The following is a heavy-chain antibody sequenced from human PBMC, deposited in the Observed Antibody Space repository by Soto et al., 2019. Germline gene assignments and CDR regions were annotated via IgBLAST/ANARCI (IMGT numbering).Heavy chain of an antibody. J-gene: IGHJ6*02. CDR2: INSDGSST. CDR3: ARDDIVVVPAAILYYYGMDV. Sequence: EVQLVESGGGLVQPGGSLRLSCAASGFTFSSYWMHWVHQAPGKGLVWVSRINSDGSSTSYADSVKGRFTISRDNAKNTLYLQMNSLRAEDTAVYYCARDDIVVVPAAILYYYGMDVWGQGTTVTVSS. CDR1: GFTFSSYW. D-gene: IGHD2-2*01. V-gene: IGHV3-74*01.